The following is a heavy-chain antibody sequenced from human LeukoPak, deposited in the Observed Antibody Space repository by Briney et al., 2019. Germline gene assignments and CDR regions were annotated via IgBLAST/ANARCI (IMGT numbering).Heavy chain of an antibody. CDR3: ARDSDDVVVTAIYPLDY. CDR2: IYHSGST. Sequence: PSETLSLTCTVSGYSISSGYYWGWIRQPPGKGLEWIGSIYHSGSTYYNPSLKSRVTISVDTSKNQFSLKLSSVTAADTAVYYCARDSDDVVVTAIYPLDYWGQGTLVTVSS. CDR1: GYSISSGYY. D-gene: IGHD2-21*02. J-gene: IGHJ4*02. V-gene: IGHV4-38-2*02.